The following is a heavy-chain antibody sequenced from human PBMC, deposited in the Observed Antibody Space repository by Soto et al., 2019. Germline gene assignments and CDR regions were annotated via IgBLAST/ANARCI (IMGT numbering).Heavy chain of an antibody. CDR2: INAGNGNT. V-gene: IGHV1-3*01. J-gene: IGHJ4*02. CDR1: GYTFANYP. Sequence: ASVKVSCKASGYTFANYPMHWVRQAPGQRLEWMGWINAGNGNTKYSQNFQGRVTISRDTSASTAYMELSSLTSEDTAVYYCARNIRGGTTDYSGQGTLVTVSS. CDR3: ARNIRGGTTDY. D-gene: IGHD1-7*01.